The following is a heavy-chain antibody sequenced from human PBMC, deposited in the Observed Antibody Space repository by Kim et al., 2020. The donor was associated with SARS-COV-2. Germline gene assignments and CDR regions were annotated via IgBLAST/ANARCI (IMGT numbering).Heavy chain of an antibody. CDR3: ARVKYCSSTSCWGSFYYYG. D-gene: IGHD2-2*01. J-gene: IGHJ6*01. Sequence: SETLSLTCAVYGGSFSGYYWSWIRQPPGKGLEWIGEINHSGSTNYNPSLKSRVTISVDTSKNQFSLKLSSVTAADTAVYYCARVKYCSSTSCWGSFYYYG. CDR1: GGSFSGYY. V-gene: IGHV4-34*01. CDR2: INHSGST.